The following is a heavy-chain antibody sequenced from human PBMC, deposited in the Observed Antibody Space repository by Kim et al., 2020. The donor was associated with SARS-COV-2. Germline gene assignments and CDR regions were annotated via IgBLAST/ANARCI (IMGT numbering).Heavy chain of an antibody. Sequence: SETLSLTCTVSGGSISSGDYYWSWIRQPPGKGLEWIGYIYYSGSTYYNPSLKSRVTISVDTSKNQFSLKLSSVTAADTAVYYCARGGHCSSTSCLNWFDPWGQGTLVTVSS. V-gene: IGHV4-30-4*01. CDR1: GGSISSGDYY. D-gene: IGHD2-2*01. J-gene: IGHJ5*02. CDR2: IYYSGST. CDR3: ARGGHCSSTSCLNWFDP.